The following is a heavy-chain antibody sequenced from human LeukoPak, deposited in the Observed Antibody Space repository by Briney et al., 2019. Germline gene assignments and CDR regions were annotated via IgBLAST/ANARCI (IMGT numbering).Heavy chain of an antibody. CDR2: INPNSGGA. Sequence: ASVKVSCKASGYTFTGYFMNWVRQAPGQGLEWMGWINPNSGGANYAQKFQGRVTMTRDTSISTAYMELSSLISDDTAVYYCARGSPVRDWFDLWGQGTLVTVSS. CDR1: GYTFTGYF. D-gene: IGHD1-1*01. J-gene: IGHJ5*02. CDR3: ARGSPVRDWFDL. V-gene: IGHV1-2*02.